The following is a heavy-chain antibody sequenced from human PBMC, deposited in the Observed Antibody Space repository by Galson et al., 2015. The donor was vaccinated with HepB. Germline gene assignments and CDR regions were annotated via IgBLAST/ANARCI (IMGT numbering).Heavy chain of an antibody. V-gene: IGHV7-4-1*02. J-gene: IGHJ6*02. CDR3: ARVPPSRDIVVVPAASYYYYYGMDV. CDR2: INTNTGNP. D-gene: IGHD2-2*01. Sequence: SVKVSCKASGYTFTSCAMNWVRQAPGQGLEWMGWINTNTGNPTYAQGFTGRFVFSLDTSVSTAYLQISSLKAEDTAVYYCARVPPSRDIVVVPAASYYYYYGMDVWGQGTTVTVSS. CDR1: GYTFTSCA.